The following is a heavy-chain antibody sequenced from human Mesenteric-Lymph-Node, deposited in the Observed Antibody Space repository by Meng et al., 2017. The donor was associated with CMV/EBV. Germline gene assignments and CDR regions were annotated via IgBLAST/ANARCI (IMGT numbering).Heavy chain of an antibody. Sequence: YISSSNCWSWVRQPPGKGLEWIGEIYHSGSTNYNPSLKSRVTISVDKSKNQFSLKLSSVTAADTAVYYCAREKAIEYSSSWGLFDYWGQGTLVTVSS. V-gene: IGHV4-4*02. D-gene: IGHD6-13*01. J-gene: IGHJ4*02. CDR1: YISSSNC. CDR3: AREKAIEYSSSWGLFDY. CDR2: IYHSGST.